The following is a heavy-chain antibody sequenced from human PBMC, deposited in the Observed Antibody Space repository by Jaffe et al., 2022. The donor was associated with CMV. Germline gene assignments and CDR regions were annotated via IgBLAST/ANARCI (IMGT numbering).Heavy chain of an antibody. D-gene: IGHD3-16*01. J-gene: IGHJ4*02. CDR1: GGTFSSYA. CDR3: ARDTAHSLGDNRPLVHYFDY. Sequence: QVQLVQSGAEVKKPGSSVKVSCKASGGTFSSYAISWVRQAPGQGLEWMGGIIPIFGTANYAQKFQGRVTITADESTSTAYMELSSLRSEDTAVYYCARDTAHSLGDNRPLVHYFDYWGQGTLVTVSS. V-gene: IGHV1-69*01. CDR2: IIPIFGTA.